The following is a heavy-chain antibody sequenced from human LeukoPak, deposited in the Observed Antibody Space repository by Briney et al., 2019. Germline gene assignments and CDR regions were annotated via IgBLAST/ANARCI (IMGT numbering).Heavy chain of an antibody. Sequence: SETLSLTCTVSGGSISSSSYYWGWIRQPPGKGLEWIGSIYYSGSTYYNPSLKSRVTISVDTSKNQFSLKLSSVTAADTAVYYCARRYDFWSGYPPPLDYWGQGTLVTVSS. CDR3: ARRYDFWSGYPPPLDY. V-gene: IGHV4-39*07. J-gene: IGHJ4*02. CDR2: IYYSGST. CDR1: GGSISSSSYY. D-gene: IGHD3-3*01.